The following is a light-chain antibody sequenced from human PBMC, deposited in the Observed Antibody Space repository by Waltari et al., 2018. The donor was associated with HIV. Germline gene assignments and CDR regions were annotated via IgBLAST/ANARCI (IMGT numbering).Light chain of an antibody. CDR2: RAS. CDR1: QSVSIN. V-gene: IGKV3-15*01. CDR3: PQYHNWPPYT. J-gene: IGKJ2*01. Sequence: EIVMTQSPATLSVSAGESVTLSCRASQSVSINVAWYQQRPGQGPRPLIYRASTRATNVPARFSGGGSGTEFTLSISSLQSEDFAVYYCPQYHNWPPYTFGQGTKLELK.